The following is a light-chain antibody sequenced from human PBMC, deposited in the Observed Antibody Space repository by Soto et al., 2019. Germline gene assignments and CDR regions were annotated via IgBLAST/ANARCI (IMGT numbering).Light chain of an antibody. Sequence: EIVLTQSPGTLSLSPGERATLSCRASQSVSSYLAWYQQKPGQAPRILIYGASSRATGIRDRFSGSGSGTDFTLTISRLEPEDFAVYYCQQYGSPTRTFGQGTKVEIK. CDR2: GAS. CDR3: QQYGSPTRT. V-gene: IGKV3-20*01. J-gene: IGKJ1*01. CDR1: QSVSSY.